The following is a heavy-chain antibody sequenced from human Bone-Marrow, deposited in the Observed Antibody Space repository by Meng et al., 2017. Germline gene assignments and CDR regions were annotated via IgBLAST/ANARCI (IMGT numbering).Heavy chain of an antibody. Sequence: LLQSGAEVTNPWSSVQVSFNASGYPFTSYDINLVLHAPGQGLVLMGLINPNSGNTGYAQKFQGRVTMTTDTSTSTAYMELRSLRSDDTAVYYCARYGSGSQIDYWGQGTLVTASS. J-gene: IGHJ4*02. CDR3: ARYGSGSQIDY. CDR2: INPNSGNT. CDR1: GYPFTSYD. V-gene: IGHV1-8*02. D-gene: IGHD3-10*01.